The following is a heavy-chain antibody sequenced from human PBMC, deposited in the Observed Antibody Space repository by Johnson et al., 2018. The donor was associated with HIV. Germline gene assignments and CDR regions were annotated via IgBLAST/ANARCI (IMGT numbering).Heavy chain of an antibody. V-gene: IGHV3-30*04. Sequence: QVQLVESGGGVVQPGRSLRLSCAASGFTFSSYAMHWVRQAPGKGLECVAVISYDAKHKYYADSVKGRFTISRDNSNNTLYLQMNGLGPEDTAVYYCAKDGRDDLRAFDIWGQGTVVTVS. D-gene: IGHD5-24*01. J-gene: IGHJ3*02. CDR2: ISYDAKHK. CDR1: GFTFSSYA. CDR3: AKDGRDDLRAFDI.